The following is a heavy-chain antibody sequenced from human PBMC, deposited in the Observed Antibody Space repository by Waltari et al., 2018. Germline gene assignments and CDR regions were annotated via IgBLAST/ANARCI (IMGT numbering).Heavy chain of an antibody. J-gene: IGHJ4*02. CDR1: GYTFTDYY. V-gene: IGHV1-69-2*01. CDR3: ARFPTYYDSNAWYFDY. Sequence: EVQLVQSGAEVKKPGATVKISCKVSGYTFTDYYMHWVQQAPGKGLEWMGLVDPEDGEKRYAEKFQGKVTITADTSTDTAYMELSRLRSDDTAVYYCARFPTYYDSNAWYFDYWGQGTLVTVSS. D-gene: IGHD3-22*01. CDR2: VDPEDGEK.